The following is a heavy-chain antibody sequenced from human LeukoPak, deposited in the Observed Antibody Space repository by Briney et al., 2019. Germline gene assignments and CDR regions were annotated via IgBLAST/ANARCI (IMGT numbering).Heavy chain of an antibody. J-gene: IGHJ6*03. CDR3: ARDGTIFVDYMDV. CDR2: INWNGGST. V-gene: IGHV3-20*04. Sequence: GGSLRLSCAASGFTFDDYGMSWVRQAPGKGLEWVSGINWNGGSTGYADSVKGRFTISRDNAKNSLYLQMNGLRAEDTAVYYCARDGTIFVDYMDVWGKGTTVTVSS. CDR1: GFTFDDYG. D-gene: IGHD3-3*01.